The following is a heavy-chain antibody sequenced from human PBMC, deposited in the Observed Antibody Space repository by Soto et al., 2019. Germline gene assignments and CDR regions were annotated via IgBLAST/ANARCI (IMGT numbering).Heavy chain of an antibody. V-gene: IGHV4-59*01. CDR3: ARGGNWNYVHPFDY. D-gene: IGHD1-7*01. J-gene: IGHJ4*02. Sequence: SETLSLTCTVSGGSISSYYWSWIRQPPGKGLEWIGYIYYSGSTNYNPSLKSRVTISVDTSKNQSSLKLSSVTAADTAVYYCARGGNWNYVHPFDYWGQGTLVTVSS. CDR1: GGSISSYY. CDR2: IYYSGST.